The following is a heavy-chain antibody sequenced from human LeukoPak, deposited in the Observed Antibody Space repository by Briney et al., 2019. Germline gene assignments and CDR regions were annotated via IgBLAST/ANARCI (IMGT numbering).Heavy chain of an antibody. V-gene: IGHV1-46*01. D-gene: IGHD5-24*01. Sequence: ASVKVSCKASGYRFTSQYVHWVRQAPGQGLEWMGIINPTGGSTRNAQKFQGRFSMTGDTSTSTVYMELSRLGSEDTAVYYCASFYNTNDALDIWGQGTMVTVSS. CDR3: ASFYNTNDALDI. CDR1: GYRFTSQY. J-gene: IGHJ3*02. CDR2: INPTGGST.